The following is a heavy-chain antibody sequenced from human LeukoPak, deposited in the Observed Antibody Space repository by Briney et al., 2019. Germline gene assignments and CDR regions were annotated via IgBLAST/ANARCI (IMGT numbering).Heavy chain of an antibody. CDR2: INHSGST. V-gene: IGHV4-39*07. J-gene: IGHJ4*02. D-gene: IGHD3-22*01. CDR3: ARGGKGYYYDSSGIGPYYFDY. Sequence: SETPSLTCTVSGGSISSSSYYWSWIRQPPGKGLEWIGEINHSGSTNYNPSLKSRVTISVDTSKNQFSLKLSSVTAADTAVYYCARGGKGYYYDSSGIGPYYFDYWGQGTLVTVSS. CDR1: GGSISSSSYY.